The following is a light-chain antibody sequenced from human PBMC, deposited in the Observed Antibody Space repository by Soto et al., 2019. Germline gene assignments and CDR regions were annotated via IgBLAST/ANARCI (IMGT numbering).Light chain of an antibody. CDR2: EVN. CDR3: SSYTSTSSHRV. J-gene: IGLJ3*02. CDR1: SSDVGGSTW. V-gene: IGLV2-14*01. Sequence: QSALTQPASVSGSPGQSITISCTGTSSDVGGSTWVSWHQQHPGKAPKLILYEVNNRPSGVSNRFSGSKSGNTASLTISGLQPEDEADYYCSSYTSTSSHRVFGGGTKLTVL.